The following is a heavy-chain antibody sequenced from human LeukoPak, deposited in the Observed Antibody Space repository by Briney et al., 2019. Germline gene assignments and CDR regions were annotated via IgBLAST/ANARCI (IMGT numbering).Heavy chain of an antibody. CDR1: GFTFSSYS. V-gene: IGHV3-21*01. Sequence: GGSLRLSCAASGFTFSSYSVNWVRQAPGKGLEWVSSISSSSSYIYYADSVKGRFTISRDNAKNSLYLQMNSLRAEDTAVYYCARDRRSSTSLLDYWGQGTLVTVSS. J-gene: IGHJ4*02. CDR3: ARDRRSSTSLLDY. CDR2: ISSSSSYI. D-gene: IGHD2-2*01.